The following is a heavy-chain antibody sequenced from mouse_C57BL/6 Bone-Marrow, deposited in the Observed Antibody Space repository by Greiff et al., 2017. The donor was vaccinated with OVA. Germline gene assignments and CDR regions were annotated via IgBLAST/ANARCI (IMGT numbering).Heavy chain of an antibody. Sequence: QVQLQQSGAELAKPGASVKLSCKASGYTFTSYWMHWVKQRPGQGLEWIGYINPSSGYTKYNQKFKDKATLTAAKYSSTAYMQLSSLTYEDSAVYYCATYGNYVDFDYWGKGTTLTVSS. CDR1: GYTFTSYW. CDR3: ATYGNYVDFDY. CDR2: INPSSGYT. J-gene: IGHJ2*01. D-gene: IGHD2-1*01. V-gene: IGHV1-7*01.